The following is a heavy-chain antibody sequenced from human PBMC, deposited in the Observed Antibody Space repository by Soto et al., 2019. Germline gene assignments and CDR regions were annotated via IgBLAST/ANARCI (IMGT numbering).Heavy chain of an antibody. CDR2: VIPILGTA. Sequence: QVQLVQSGAEVKKPGSSVKVSCTASGGSLRNSVISWVRQAPAQRLEWMGGVIPILGTANYAQKFQGRVTMTADEATSTAYMGLSSLSPDDTAVYYCARVGHPGHWGPGTLVIVSS. CDR3: ARVGHPGH. V-gene: IGHV1-69*01. CDR1: GGSLRNSV. J-gene: IGHJ4*02.